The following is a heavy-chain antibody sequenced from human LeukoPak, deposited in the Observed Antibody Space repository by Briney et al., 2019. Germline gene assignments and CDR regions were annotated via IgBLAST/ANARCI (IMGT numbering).Heavy chain of an antibody. CDR3: ARGQAMVD. Sequence: SETLSLTCAVYGGSFSGYFWNWIRQPPGKGLEWIGEINHSGSTNYNPSLKSRVTISLDTSKDQFSLKLSSVTAADTAVYYCARGQAMVDWGKGTLDTVSS. D-gene: IGHD5-18*01. J-gene: IGHJ4*02. V-gene: IGHV4-34*01. CDR2: INHSGST. CDR1: GGSFSGYF.